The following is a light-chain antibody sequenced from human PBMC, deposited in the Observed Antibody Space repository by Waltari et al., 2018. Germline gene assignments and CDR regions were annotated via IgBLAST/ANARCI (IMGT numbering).Light chain of an antibody. Sequence: SALPQPASVSGSPGQSISISCTGTSSDVGRYDYVSWYQQHPDKAPKLLIYDFTQRPAGISHRVSGSKSGYTASLTISGLQSEDEADYYCLSYTTSDTYVFGSGTRVTVL. CDR1: SSDVGRYDY. CDR2: DFT. CDR3: LSYTTSDTYV. J-gene: IGLJ1*01. V-gene: IGLV2-14*03.